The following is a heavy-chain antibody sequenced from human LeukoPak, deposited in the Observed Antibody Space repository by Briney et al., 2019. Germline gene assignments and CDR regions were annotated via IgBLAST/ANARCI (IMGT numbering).Heavy chain of an antibody. D-gene: IGHD2-2*01. CDR3: ARDRDIPTYYFDY. Sequence: ASVKVSCKASGYTFTGYYMHWVRQAPGQGLEWMGWINPNSGGTNYAQKFQGRVTMTRDTSISTAYMELSRLRSDDTAVYYCARDRDIPTYYFDYWGQGTLVTVSS. V-gene: IGHV1-2*02. J-gene: IGHJ4*02. CDR2: INPNSGGT. CDR1: GYTFTGYY.